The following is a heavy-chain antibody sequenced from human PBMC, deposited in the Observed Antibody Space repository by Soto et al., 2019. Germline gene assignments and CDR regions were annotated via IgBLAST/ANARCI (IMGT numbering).Heavy chain of an antibody. Sequence: PSETLSLTCAVYGGSFSGYYCSWIRQPPGKGLEWIGEINHSGSTNYNPSLKSRVTISVDTSKNQFSLKLSSVTAADTAVYYCARHYGSGSLTLNYYYYYGMDVWGQGTTVTVSS. CDR1: GGSFSGYY. D-gene: IGHD3-10*01. CDR3: ARHYGSGSLTLNYYYYYGMDV. J-gene: IGHJ6*02. CDR2: INHSGST. V-gene: IGHV4-34*01.